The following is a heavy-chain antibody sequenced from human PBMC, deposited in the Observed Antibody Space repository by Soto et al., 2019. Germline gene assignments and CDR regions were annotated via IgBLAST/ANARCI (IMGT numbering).Heavy chain of an antibody. CDR1: GYPVTAYY. J-gene: IGHJ3*02. CDR2: INPATGAA. Sequence: QLHLVQSGAVVKKPGASVTVSCSASGYPVTAYYMHWVRQAPGRGLEWMGGINPATGAAKYTQTFQGRVTMTRDTSTSTVFMELGGLTSEDTAVFYCARGGGVGVAGSAAFDMCGQGTLVTVSS. CDR3: ARGGGVGVAGSAAFDM. D-gene: IGHD3-3*01. V-gene: IGHV1-2*02.